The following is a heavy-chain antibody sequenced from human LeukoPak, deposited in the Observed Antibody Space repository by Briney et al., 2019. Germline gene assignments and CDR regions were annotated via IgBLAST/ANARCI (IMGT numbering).Heavy chain of an antibody. V-gene: IGHV4-34*01. CDR3: AGHRVTIFGEVIRSRGHYFDS. D-gene: IGHD3-3*01. Sequence: SETLSLTCAVYGGSFSGYYWSWIRQPPGKGLEWIGEINHSGSTNYNPSLKSRVTISVDTSKNQFSLKLNSVTAAHTAVYYCAGHRVTIFGEVIRSRGHYFDSWGEGTLVTVSS. J-gene: IGHJ4*02. CDR2: INHSGST. CDR1: GGSFSGYY.